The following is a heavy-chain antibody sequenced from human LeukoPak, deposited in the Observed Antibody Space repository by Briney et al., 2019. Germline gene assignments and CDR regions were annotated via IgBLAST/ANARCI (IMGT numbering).Heavy chain of an antibody. J-gene: IGHJ4*02. CDR1: GFPFSSYP. V-gene: IGHV3-23*01. D-gene: IGHD2-15*01. CDR2: ITASGDST. CDR3: AKGQGGSCYSGFGY. Sequence: EAGGSLRLSCAGSGFPFSSYPISWVRQPPGKGLEWVSAITASGDSTYYADSVKGRFTISRDNSKNTLYLQMNSLRAEDTAVYYFAKGQGGSCYSGFGYWGQGTPVTVSS.